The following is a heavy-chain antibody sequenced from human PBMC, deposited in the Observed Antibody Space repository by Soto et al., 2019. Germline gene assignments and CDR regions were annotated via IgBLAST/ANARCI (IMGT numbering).Heavy chain of an antibody. V-gene: IGHV1-46*01. Sequence: ASVKVSCKASGYTFTSYYIHCVRQAPGQGLEWIGIINPVTGRTTYSQKFQGRVTMTRDTSTSTVYMDLSSLRSEDTAVCYCARDPRGSSSGYFDLWGRGTLVTVSS. CDR2: INPVTGRT. D-gene: IGHD3-10*01. J-gene: IGHJ2*01. CDR3: ARDPRGSSSGYFDL. CDR1: GYTFTSYY.